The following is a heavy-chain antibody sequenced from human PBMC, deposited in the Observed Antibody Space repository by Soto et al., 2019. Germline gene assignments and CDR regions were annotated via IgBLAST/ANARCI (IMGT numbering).Heavy chain of an antibody. Sequence: GGSLRLSCAASGFTFSSYGMHWVRQAPGKGLEWVAVIWYDGSDKYYADSVKGRFTISRDNSKNTLYLQMNSLRAEDTAVYYCALSWYSYYFDLWGPGTLLTVSS. CDR2: IWYDGSDK. CDR3: ALSWYSYYFDL. CDR1: GFTFSSYG. V-gene: IGHV3-33*08. J-gene: IGHJ4*02. D-gene: IGHD1-1*01.